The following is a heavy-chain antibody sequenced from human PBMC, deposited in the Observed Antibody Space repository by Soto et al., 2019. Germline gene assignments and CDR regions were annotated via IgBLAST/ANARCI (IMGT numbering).Heavy chain of an antibody. CDR1: GFTFGDYA. CDR2: IRSNTYGGTT. CDR3: ARRKYLDY. V-gene: IGHV3-49*03. D-gene: IGHD6-6*01. Sequence: PGGSLGLSCTTSGFTFGDYAMSWFRQAPGKGLEWIGYIRSNTYGGTTEYAASVKGRFTISRDDSKRVAHLQMNSLETEDTAVYFCARRKYLDYWGQGTLVTVSS. J-gene: IGHJ4*02.